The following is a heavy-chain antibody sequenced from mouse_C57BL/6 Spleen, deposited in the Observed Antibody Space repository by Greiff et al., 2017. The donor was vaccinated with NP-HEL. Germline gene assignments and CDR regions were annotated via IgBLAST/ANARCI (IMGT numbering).Heavy chain of an antibody. CDR2: INPNNGGT. D-gene: IGHD2-4*01. CDR1: GYTFTDYY. Sequence: EVQLQQSGPELVKPGASVKISCKASGYTFTDYYMNWVKQSHGKSLEWIGDINPNNGGTSYNQKFKGKATLTVDTSSSTDYMELRSLTSEDSAVYYCARSYDYDPYYYAMDYWGQGTAVTVSS. V-gene: IGHV1-26*01. CDR3: ARSYDYDPYYYAMDY. J-gene: IGHJ4*01.